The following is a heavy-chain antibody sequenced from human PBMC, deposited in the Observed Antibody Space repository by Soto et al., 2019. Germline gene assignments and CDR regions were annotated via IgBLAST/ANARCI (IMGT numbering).Heavy chain of an antibody. CDR1: GGSFSGYY. CDR2: INHSGST. V-gene: IGHV4-34*01. D-gene: IGHD6-6*01. Sequence: TSETLSLTCAVYGGSFSGYYWSWIRQPPGKGLEWIGEINHSGSTNYNPSLKSRVTISVDTSKNQFSLKLSSVTAADTAVYYCARVGLVHYYYYYGMDVWGQGTTVTVSS. J-gene: IGHJ6*02. CDR3: ARVGLVHYYYYYGMDV.